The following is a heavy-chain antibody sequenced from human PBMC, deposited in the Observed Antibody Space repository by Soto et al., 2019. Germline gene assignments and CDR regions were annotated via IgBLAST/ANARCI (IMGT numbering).Heavy chain of an antibody. J-gene: IGHJ6*02. V-gene: IGHV5-51*01. CDR3: ARHSVFGDFWSGYPYYGMDV. Sequence: GESLKISCKGSGYSFTSYWIGWVRQMPGKGLEWMGIIYPGDSDTRYSPSFQGQVTISADKAISTAYLQWSSLKASDTAMYYCARHSVFGDFWSGYPYYGMDVWGQGTTVTVSS. CDR1: GYSFTSYW. D-gene: IGHD3-3*01. CDR2: IYPGDSDT.